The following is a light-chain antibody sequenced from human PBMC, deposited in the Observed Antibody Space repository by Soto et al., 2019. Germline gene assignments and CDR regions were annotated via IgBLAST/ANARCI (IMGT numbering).Light chain of an antibody. CDR3: QSYDSSNQNVV. V-gene: IGLV6-57*04. CDR2: EDN. CDR1: SGSIASNY. J-gene: IGLJ2*01. Sequence: NFMLTQPHSVLESPGKTVTISCTRSSGSIASNYVQWYQQRPGSAPTTVIYEDNQRPSGVPDRFSGSIDSSSNSASLTISGLKTEDEADYYCQSYDSSNQNVVFGGGTKVTVL.